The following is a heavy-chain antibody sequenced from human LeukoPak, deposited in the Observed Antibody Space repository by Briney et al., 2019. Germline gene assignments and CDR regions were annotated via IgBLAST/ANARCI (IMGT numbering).Heavy chain of an antibody. CDR3: AKWGDDDVLTGYYDSDY. V-gene: IGHV3-23*01. CDR2: ISGRDTST. J-gene: IGHJ4*02. Sequence: PGGSLRLSCAASGLTFSNYAMGWVRQAPGKGLEWVSAISGRDTSTYYTDSVKGRFTISRDNSKNTLYLQMNSLSAEDTAIYYCAKWGDDDVLTGYYDSDYWGQGTLVTVSS. D-gene: IGHD3-9*01. CDR1: GLTFSNYA.